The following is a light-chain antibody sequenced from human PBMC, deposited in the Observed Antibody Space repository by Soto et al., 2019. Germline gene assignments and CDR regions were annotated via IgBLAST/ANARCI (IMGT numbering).Light chain of an antibody. J-gene: IGLJ2*01. CDR3: QSYDSSLSGVV. CDR1: SSSVGAGYD. V-gene: IGLV1-40*01. Sequence: QSVLTQPPSVSGAPGQRVTISYTGSSSSVGAGYDVHWYQQLPGTAPKLLIYGNNNRPSGVPDRFSGSKSGTSASLAITGLQAEDEADYYCQSYDSSLSGVVFGGGTKLTVL. CDR2: GNN.